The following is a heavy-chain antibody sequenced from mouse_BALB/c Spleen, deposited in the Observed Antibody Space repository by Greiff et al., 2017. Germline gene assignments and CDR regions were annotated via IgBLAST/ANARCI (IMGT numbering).Heavy chain of an antibody. CDR2: VNPYNGGT. D-gene: IGHD4-1*01. CDR1: GYTFTDYY. CDR3: ARKLGLYYAMDY. V-gene: IGHV1-19*01. Sequence: VQLQQSGPELVKPGASVKMSCKASGYTFTDYYMDWVKQSHGESFEWIGRVNPYNGGTSYNQKFKGKATLTVDKSSSTAYMELNSLTSEDSAVYYCARKLGLYYAMDYWGQGTSVTVSS. J-gene: IGHJ4*01.